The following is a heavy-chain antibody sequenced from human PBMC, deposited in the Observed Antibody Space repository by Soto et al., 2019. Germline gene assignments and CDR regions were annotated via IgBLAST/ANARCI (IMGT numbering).Heavy chain of an antibody. V-gene: IGHV3-23*01. Sequence: EVQLLESGGGLVQPGGSLRLSCTASGFTFSRYAMSWVRQAPGKGLDWVSAITGSGGRTYYADSVNGRFTLSRVNSKNSLYVVMNSLKVDYTAVDYGTNDIVVGPAGILVGYYYYGMHVWGQETKVTV. J-gene: IGHJ6*02. D-gene: IGHD2-2*02. CDR1: GFTFSRYA. CDR2: ITGSGGRT. CDR3: TNDIVVGPAGILVGYYYYGMHV.